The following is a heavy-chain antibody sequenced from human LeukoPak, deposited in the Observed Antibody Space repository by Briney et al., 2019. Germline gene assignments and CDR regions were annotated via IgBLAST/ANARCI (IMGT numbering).Heavy chain of an antibody. CDR3: ARGSLGDFYYYYGMDV. V-gene: IGHV1-8*01. J-gene: IGHJ6*02. CDR2: MNPNSGNT. CDR1: GYTFTSYD. Sequence: ASVKVSCKASGYTFTSYDINWVRQATGQGLEWMGWMNPNSGNTGFAQKFQGRVTMTRNTSISTAYMELSSLRSEDTAVYYCARGSLGDFYYYYGMDVWGQGTTVTVSS.